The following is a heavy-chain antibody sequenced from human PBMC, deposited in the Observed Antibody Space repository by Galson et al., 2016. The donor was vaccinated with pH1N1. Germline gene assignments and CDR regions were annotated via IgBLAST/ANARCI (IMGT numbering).Heavy chain of an antibody. CDR3: ARVEYTSSGHAFDI. J-gene: IGHJ3*02. D-gene: IGHD2/OR15-2a*01. Sequence: TLSLTCAVSGGSITSGGYSWNWIRQPPGKGLEWIGYIYHTGTTYYNPSLKSRFTISVDTSKNQFSLKVNSVTAADTAVYYCARVEYTSSGHAFDIWGQGTMVTVSS. CDR1: GGSITSGGYS. CDR2: IYHTGTT. V-gene: IGHV4-30-2*01.